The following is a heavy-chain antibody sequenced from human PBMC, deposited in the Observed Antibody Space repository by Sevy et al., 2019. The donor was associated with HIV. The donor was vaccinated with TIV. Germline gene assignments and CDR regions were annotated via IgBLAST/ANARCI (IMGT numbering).Heavy chain of an antibody. D-gene: IGHD3-10*01. J-gene: IGHJ6*02. Sequence: ASVKVSCKASGYTFTSYDINWVRQATGQGLEWMGWMNPNSGNTGYAQKFQGRVTMTRNTSISTAYMELSSLRSEDTAVYYCARVGVEVLYYCSGSYYNASIYGMDVWGQGTTVTVSS. CDR2: MNPNSGNT. CDR3: ARVGVEVLYYCSGSYYNASIYGMDV. V-gene: IGHV1-8*01. CDR1: GYTFTSYD.